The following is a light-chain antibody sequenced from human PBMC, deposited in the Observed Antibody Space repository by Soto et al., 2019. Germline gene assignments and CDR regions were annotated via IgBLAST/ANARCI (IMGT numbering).Light chain of an antibody. J-gene: IGKJ2*01. CDR2: GAS. Sequence: EIVMTQAPATRSVSPGERATLSCRASQSVSTHLAWYQQKPGQAPRLLIYGASTRATGIPARFSGSGSGTEFTLTISSLQSEVFAVYYCQQYKDWPMYTVGQGTKLEIK. CDR3: QQYKDWPMYT. CDR1: QSVSTH. V-gene: IGKV3-15*01.